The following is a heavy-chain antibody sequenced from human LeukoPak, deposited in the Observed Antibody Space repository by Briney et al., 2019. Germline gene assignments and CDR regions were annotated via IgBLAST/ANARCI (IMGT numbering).Heavy chain of an antibody. CDR3: ARDGYDSSGYYPDY. CDR2: IKQDGSGK. V-gene: IGHV3-7*01. D-gene: IGHD3-22*01. Sequence: PGGSLRLSCAASGFTFSSYWMSWVRQAPAKGMEWVSNIKQDGSGKYYVDSVKGRFTISRDNAKNSMYLQMNSLRAEDTAVYYCARDGYDSSGYYPDYWGQGTLVTVSS. J-gene: IGHJ4*02. CDR1: GFTFSSYW.